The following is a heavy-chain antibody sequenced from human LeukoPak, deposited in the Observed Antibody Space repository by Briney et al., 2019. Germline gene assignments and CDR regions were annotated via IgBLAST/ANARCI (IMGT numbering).Heavy chain of an antibody. CDR2: ISSKDDST. CDR3: AREDIVGAGYFDY. V-gene: IGHV3-23*01. Sequence: GGSLRLSCVASGFPLRTYAMSWVRQAPGKGLEWVSGISSKDDSTYYVDSVKGRFTISRDNSKNTLYLQMNSLRVEDTAVYYCAREDIVGAGYFDYWGQGTLVTVSS. J-gene: IGHJ4*02. D-gene: IGHD1-26*01. CDR1: GFPLRTYA.